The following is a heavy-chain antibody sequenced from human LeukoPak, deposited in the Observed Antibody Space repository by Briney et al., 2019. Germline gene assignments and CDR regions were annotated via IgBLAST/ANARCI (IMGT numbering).Heavy chain of an antibody. V-gene: IGHV4-39*01. J-gene: IGHJ4*02. Sequence: SETLSLTCTVSGGSISSHYWGWVRQPPGKELQWIGSLYYSGRTFYTPSLESRVTMSIDTSNNQFSLRMSSVTAADTAVYYCARLAAGTWSYDYWGQGSLVTVSS. CDR2: LYYSGRT. CDR1: GGSISSHY. D-gene: IGHD6-25*01. CDR3: ARLAAGTWSYDY.